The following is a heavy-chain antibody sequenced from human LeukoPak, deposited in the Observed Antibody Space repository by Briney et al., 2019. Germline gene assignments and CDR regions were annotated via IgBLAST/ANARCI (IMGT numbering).Heavy chain of an antibody. CDR3: ARHVVAVGFDY. J-gene: IGHJ4*02. Sequence: GGSLRLSCAVSGFTFSSYSMNWVRQAPGKGLQWVSSITSSSSYIYYADSVKGRFTISRDNAKNSLYLQMNSLRAEDTAVYYCARHVVAVGFDYWGQGTLVTVSS. D-gene: IGHD3-22*01. CDR1: GFTFSSYS. V-gene: IGHV3-21*01. CDR2: ITSSSSYI.